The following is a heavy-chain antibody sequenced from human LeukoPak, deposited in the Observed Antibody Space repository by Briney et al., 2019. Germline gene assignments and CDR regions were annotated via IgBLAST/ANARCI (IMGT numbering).Heavy chain of an antibody. V-gene: IGHV3-23*01. CDR3: ARGTLEHCSGASCYPLDS. Sequence: PGGSLRLSCAASGFTFSNYAMGWVRQTPGKGLECVSVVTGSGGDTYYTGSVNGRFTISRDNPKNTLYLQMNSLRAEDTAVYYCARGTLEHCSGASCYPLDSWGQGTLVTVSS. D-gene: IGHD2-15*01. CDR2: VTGSGGDT. CDR1: GFTFSNYA. J-gene: IGHJ5*01.